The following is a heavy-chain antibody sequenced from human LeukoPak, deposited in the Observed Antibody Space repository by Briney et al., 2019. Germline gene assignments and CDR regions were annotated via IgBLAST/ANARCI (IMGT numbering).Heavy chain of an antibody. Sequence: PGGSLRLSCAASGFTFSSHWMTWVRQAPGKGLEWVANIKQDGSEKYYVDSVKGRFTISRDNAKNSLYLQMNSLRAEDTAVYYCAREGVWGSNIDYWGQGTLVTVSS. V-gene: IGHV3-7*01. D-gene: IGHD3-16*01. CDR1: GFTFSSHW. J-gene: IGHJ4*02. CDR2: IKQDGSEK. CDR3: AREGVWGSNIDY.